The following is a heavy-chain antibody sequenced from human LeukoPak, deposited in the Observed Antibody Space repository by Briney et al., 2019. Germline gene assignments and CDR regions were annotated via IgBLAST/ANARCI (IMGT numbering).Heavy chain of an antibody. CDR2: IYYSVTT. Sequence: SETLSLTCTVSGGSISSYYWSWIRQPPGKGLEWIGYIYYSVTTNYNPSLKSRVTISVDTSKNQFSLKLSSVTAEDTAVYYCARAGYCSGGSCPLHPYYYYGMDVWGQGTTVTVSS. CDR1: GGSISSYY. CDR3: ARAGYCSGGSCPLHPYYYYGMDV. V-gene: IGHV4-59*01. D-gene: IGHD2-15*01. J-gene: IGHJ6*02.